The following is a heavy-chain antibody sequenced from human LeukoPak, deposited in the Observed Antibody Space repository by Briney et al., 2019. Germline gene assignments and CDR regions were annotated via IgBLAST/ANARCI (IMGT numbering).Heavy chain of an antibody. D-gene: IGHD3-16*02. Sequence: GGSLRLSCAASGFTFSEAWMTWVRQAPGKGLEWVGRIQSITDGGTTDYAAPVKGRFTISRDDSKNTLYLQLNSLKTKDTAMYYCTIDYDYAWGSYRLAYWGQGALVTVSS. CDR2: IQSITDGGTT. CDR1: GFTFSEAW. V-gene: IGHV3-15*01. J-gene: IGHJ4*02. CDR3: TIDYDYAWGSYRLAY.